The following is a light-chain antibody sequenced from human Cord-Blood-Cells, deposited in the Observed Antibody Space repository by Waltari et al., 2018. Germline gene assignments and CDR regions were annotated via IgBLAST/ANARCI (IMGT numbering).Light chain of an antibody. CDR2: GAS. J-gene: IGKJ1*01. V-gene: IGKV3-20*01. Sequence: EIVLTQSPGTLSLSPGERATLSCRASPSVSSSYLAWYQQKPGQAPRLLIYGASSSANGIPDRFSGSGSGTDFTLTISRLEPEDFAVYYCQQYGSSPTFGQGTKVEIK. CDR3: QQYGSSPT. CDR1: PSVSSSY.